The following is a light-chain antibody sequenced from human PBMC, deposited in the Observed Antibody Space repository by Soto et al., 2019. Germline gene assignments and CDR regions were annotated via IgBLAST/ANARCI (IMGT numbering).Light chain of an antibody. CDR3: QQYAISPLT. J-gene: IGKJ4*01. Sequence: ENVLTQSPGTLSLSPGERATLSCRASQSVARKYLAWYQQKAGQSPRLLIYDASNRATGIPDRFSGSGSGSDFTLTISRLEPEDFAVYFCQQYAISPLTFGGGTKLEIK. CDR1: QSVARKY. CDR2: DAS. V-gene: IGKV3-20*01.